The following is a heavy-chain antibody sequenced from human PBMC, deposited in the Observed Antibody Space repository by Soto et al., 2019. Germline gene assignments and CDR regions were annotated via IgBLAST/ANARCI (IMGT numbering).Heavy chain of an antibody. CDR1: GFTCVNSA. J-gene: IGHJ4*02. V-gene: IGHV3-23*01. CDR2: IGCGGENL. D-gene: IGHD3-22*01. Sequence: GGSLRLSCAASGFTCVNSAIHGVRQAPGKGLEWVSSIGCGGENLDYADSVRGRFTISRDSSKNTVYLEMNTLRAEDTAVYYCAKIQKYFDIYFDYWGPGTLVTVSS. CDR3: AKIQKYFDIYFDY.